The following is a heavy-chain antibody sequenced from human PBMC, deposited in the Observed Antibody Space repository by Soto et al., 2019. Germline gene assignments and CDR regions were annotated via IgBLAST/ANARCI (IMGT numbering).Heavy chain of an antibody. CDR2: IIPIFGTA. Sequence: SVKVSCKASGGTFSSYAISWVRQAPGQGLEWMGGIIPIFGTANYAQKFQGRVTITADESTSTAYMELSSLRSEDKAVYYCATYTVDGYSSSWYWFDPWGQGTLVTVSS. CDR3: ATYTVDGYSSSWYWFDP. CDR1: GGTFSSYA. D-gene: IGHD6-13*01. V-gene: IGHV1-69*13. J-gene: IGHJ5*02.